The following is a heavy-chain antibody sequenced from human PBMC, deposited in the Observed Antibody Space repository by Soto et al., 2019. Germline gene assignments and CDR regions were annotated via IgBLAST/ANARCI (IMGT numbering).Heavy chain of an antibody. CDR3: ARRGDWGSDEFDY. Sequence: SETLSLTCTVSGGSISSGDYYWSWIRQPPGKGLEWIGYIYYTGSTSYNPSLKSRVTVTVDTSKNQFSLTLSSMTATDTAVYFCARRGDWGSDEFDYWGQGTLVTVSS. CDR1: GGSISSGDYY. CDR2: IYYTGST. V-gene: IGHV4-30-4*01. D-gene: IGHD7-27*01. J-gene: IGHJ4*02.